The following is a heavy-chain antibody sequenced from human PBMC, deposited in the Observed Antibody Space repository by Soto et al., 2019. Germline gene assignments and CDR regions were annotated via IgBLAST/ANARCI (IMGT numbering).Heavy chain of an antibody. CDR3: ARVATGSGWPIDY. CDR1: GFTVSSNY. V-gene: IGHV3-53*04. Sequence: EVQLVESGGGLVQPGGSLRLSCAASGFTVSSNYMSWVRQAPGKGLEWVSVIYSGGSTYYAGSVKGRFTISRHKSKNTLYIQMNSLRAEDTAVYYCARVATGSGWPIDYWGQGTLVTVSS. CDR2: IYSGGST. J-gene: IGHJ4*02. D-gene: IGHD6-19*01.